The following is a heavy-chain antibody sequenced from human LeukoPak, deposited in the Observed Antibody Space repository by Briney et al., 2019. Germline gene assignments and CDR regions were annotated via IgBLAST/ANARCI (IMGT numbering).Heavy chain of an antibody. V-gene: IGHV3-74*01. Sequence: GGSLRLSCAASGFIFSTYWMHWVRQVPGKGLVWVSHINSDGSRTSYADSVKGRFTISRDHAKNTLYLQMNSLRAEDTAVYYCAKDFSGGSNWFDRWGQGTLVTVSS. CDR3: AKDFSGGSNWFDR. CDR2: INSDGSRT. D-gene: IGHD6-19*01. CDR1: GFIFSTYW. J-gene: IGHJ5*02.